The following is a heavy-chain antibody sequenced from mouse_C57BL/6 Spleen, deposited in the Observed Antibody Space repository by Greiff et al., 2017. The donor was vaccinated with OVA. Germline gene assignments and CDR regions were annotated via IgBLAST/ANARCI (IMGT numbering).Heavy chain of an antibody. V-gene: IGHV6-3*01. J-gene: IGHJ1*03. CDR3: TALGYYGSRRYFDV. CDR2: IRLKSDNYAT. D-gene: IGHD1-1*01. Sequence: EVKVEESGGGLVQPGGSMKLSCVASGFTFSNYWMNWVRQSPEKGLEWVAQIRLKSDNYATHYAESVKGRFTISRDDSKSSVYLQMNNLRAEDTGIYYCTALGYYGSRRYFDVWGTGTTVTVSS. CDR1: GFTFSNYW.